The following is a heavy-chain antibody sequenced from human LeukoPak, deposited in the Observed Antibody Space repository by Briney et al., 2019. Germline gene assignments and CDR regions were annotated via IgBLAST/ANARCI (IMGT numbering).Heavy chain of an antibody. Sequence: PSETKSLTCAVYGGSFSGYYWSWIRQPPGKGLEWIGEINHSGSTNYNPSLKSRVTISVDTSKNQFSLKLSSVTAADTAVYYCASLGYSYGVVADYWGQGTLVTVSS. V-gene: IGHV4-34*01. J-gene: IGHJ4*02. CDR2: INHSGST. D-gene: IGHD5-18*01. CDR1: GGSFSGYY. CDR3: ASLGYSYGVVADY.